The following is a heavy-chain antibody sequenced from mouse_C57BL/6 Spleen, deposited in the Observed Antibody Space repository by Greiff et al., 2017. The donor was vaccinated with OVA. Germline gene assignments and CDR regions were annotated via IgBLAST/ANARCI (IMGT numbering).Heavy chain of an antibody. V-gene: IGHV5-6*01. D-gene: IGHD1-1*01. CDR3: ARHPTAVVATDWYFDV. CDR2: ISSGGSYT. CDR1: GFTFSSYG. J-gene: IGHJ1*03. Sequence: EVHLVESGGDLVKPGGSLKLSCAASGFTFSSYGMSWVRQTPDKRLEWVATISSGGSYTYYPDSVKGRCTISIDNAKNTQYLQMSSLKSEDTAMYYCARHPTAVVATDWYFDVWGTGTTVTVSS.